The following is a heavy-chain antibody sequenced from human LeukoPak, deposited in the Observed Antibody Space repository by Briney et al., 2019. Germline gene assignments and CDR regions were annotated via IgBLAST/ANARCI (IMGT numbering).Heavy chain of an antibody. D-gene: IGHD3-10*01. Sequence: GGPLRLSCAASGFTFSSYAMSWVRQAPGKGLEWVSAISGSGGSTYYADSVKGRFTISRDNSKNTLYLQMNSLRAEDTAVYYCAKYHYYGSGSYYFFDYWGQGTLVTVSS. CDR3: AKYHYYGSGSYYFFDY. J-gene: IGHJ4*02. V-gene: IGHV3-23*01. CDR1: GFTFSSYA. CDR2: ISGSGGST.